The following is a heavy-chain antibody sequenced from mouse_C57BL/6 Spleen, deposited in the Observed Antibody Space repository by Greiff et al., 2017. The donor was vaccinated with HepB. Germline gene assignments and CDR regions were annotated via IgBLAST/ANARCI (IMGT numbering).Heavy chain of an antibody. Sequence: EVKVEESGGGLVQPGGSLSLSCAASGFTFTDYYMSWVRQPPGKALEWLGFIRNKANGYTTEYSASVKGRFTISRDNSQSILYLQMNALRAEDSATYYCARYNGNYSYAMDYWGQGTSVTVSS. CDR2: IRNKANGYTT. CDR1: GFTFTDYY. CDR3: ARYNGNYSYAMDY. D-gene: IGHD2-1*01. J-gene: IGHJ4*01. V-gene: IGHV7-3*01.